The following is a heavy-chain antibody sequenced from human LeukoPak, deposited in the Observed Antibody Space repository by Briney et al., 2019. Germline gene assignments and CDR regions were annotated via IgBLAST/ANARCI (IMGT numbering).Heavy chain of an antibody. J-gene: IGHJ4*02. Sequence: PGGSLRLSCAASGLSFSTYGMHWVRQAPGKGLEWVAVIWYDGGNKYYADSVKGRFTISRDNSKSTLYLQMSSLRADDTAVYYCAKGTYFGELLIDYWGQGTLVTVSS. D-gene: IGHD3-10*01. V-gene: IGHV3-33*06. CDR2: IWYDGGNK. CDR1: GLSFSTYG. CDR3: AKGTYFGELLIDY.